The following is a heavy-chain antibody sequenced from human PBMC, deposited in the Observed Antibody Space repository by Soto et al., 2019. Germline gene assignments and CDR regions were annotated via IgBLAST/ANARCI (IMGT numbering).Heavy chain of an antibody. D-gene: IGHD3-22*01. CDR1: GYTFTSYG. J-gene: IGHJ4*02. Sequence: SSVQVSCKASGYTFTSYGISWVRQAPGQGLEWMGWISAYNGNTNYAQKLQGRVTMTTDTSTSTAYMELRSLRSDDTAVYYCARVYSYDSSGYYDYWGQGTLVTVSS. CDR2: ISAYNGNT. CDR3: ARVYSYDSSGYYDY. V-gene: IGHV1-18*04.